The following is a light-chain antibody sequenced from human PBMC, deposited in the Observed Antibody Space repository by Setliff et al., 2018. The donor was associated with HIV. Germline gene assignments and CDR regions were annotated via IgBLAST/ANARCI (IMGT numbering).Light chain of an antibody. CDR3: CSYAGSYTHYV. Sequence: QSVLTQPHSVSGSPGQSVTISCTGTSSDVGGYKYVSWYQHHPGNAPKLMIYDVSKRPSGVPDRFSGSKSGNTASLTISGLQAEDEADYYCCSYAGSYTHYVFGTGTKVTVL. V-gene: IGLV2-11*01. CDR1: SSDVGGYKY. J-gene: IGLJ1*01. CDR2: DVS.